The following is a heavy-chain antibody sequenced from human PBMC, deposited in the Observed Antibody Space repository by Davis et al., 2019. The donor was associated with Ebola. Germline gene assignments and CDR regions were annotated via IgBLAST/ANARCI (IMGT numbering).Heavy chain of an antibody. CDR3: AREALGMSYWHFDL. Sequence: ASVKVSCKASGYTFSNYYLHWVRQAPGQGLEWMGVINPSAGYTNYAQKFQGRVTITRDTSTSTVHLEVRRLRSEDTAVYYCAREALGMSYWHFDLWGRGTLVTVSS. V-gene: IGHV1-46*01. CDR1: GYTFSNYY. CDR2: INPSAGYT. J-gene: IGHJ2*01. D-gene: IGHD3-16*01.